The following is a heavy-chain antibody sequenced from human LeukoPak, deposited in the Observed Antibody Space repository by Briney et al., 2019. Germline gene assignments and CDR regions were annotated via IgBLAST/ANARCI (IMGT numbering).Heavy chain of an antibody. J-gene: IGHJ6*02. CDR3: ARSNGCGGDCYPYYYYGMDV. CDR2: IYPGDSDT. D-gene: IGHD2-21*02. Sequence: GESLKISCKGSGYSFTSYWIGWVRQMPGKGLEWMGIIYPGDSDTRYSPSFQGQVTISADKSISTAYLQWSSLKASDTAMYYCARSNGCGGDCYPYYYYGMDVWAKGPRSPSP. V-gene: IGHV5-51*01. CDR1: GYSFTSYW.